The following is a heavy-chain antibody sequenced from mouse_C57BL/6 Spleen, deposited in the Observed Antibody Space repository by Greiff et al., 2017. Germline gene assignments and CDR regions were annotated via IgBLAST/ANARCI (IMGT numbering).Heavy chain of an antibody. CDR2: INPGSGGT. Sequence: VQLQESGAELVRPGTSVKVSCKASGYAFTNYLIEWVKQRPGQGLEWIGVINPGSGGTNYNEKFKGKATLTADKSSSTAYMQLSSLTSEDSAVYFCARGVLGAWFAYWGQGTLVTVSA. V-gene: IGHV1-54*01. J-gene: IGHJ3*01. D-gene: IGHD3-3*01. CDR3: ARGVLGAWFAY. CDR1: GYAFTNYL.